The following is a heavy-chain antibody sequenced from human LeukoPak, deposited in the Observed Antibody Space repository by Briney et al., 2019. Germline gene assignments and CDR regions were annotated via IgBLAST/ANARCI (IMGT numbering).Heavy chain of an antibody. J-gene: IGHJ3*02. CDR1: GFTFSNAW. CDR3: TTDALSYCSSTSCYQGAFDI. D-gene: IGHD2-2*01. CDR2: IKSKTDGGTT. Sequence: PGGSLRLSCAASGFTFSNAWMSWVRQAPEKGLEWVGRIKSKTDGGTTDYAAPVKGRFTISRDDSKNTLYLQMNSLKTEDTAVYYCTTDALSYCSSTSCYQGAFDIWGQGTMVTVSS. V-gene: IGHV3-15*01.